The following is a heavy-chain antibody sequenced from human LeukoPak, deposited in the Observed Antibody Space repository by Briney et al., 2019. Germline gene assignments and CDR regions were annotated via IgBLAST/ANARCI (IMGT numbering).Heavy chain of an antibody. CDR2: IKSKTDGGTT. CDR1: GFTFSNAW. CDR3: TTEDSYDILTGYSLEHDY. D-gene: IGHD3-9*01. Sequence: PGGSLRLSCAASGFTFSNAWMSWVRQAPGKGLEWVGRIKSKTDGGTTDYAAPVKGRFTTSRDDSKNTLYLQMNSLKTEDTAVYYCTTEDSYDILTGYSLEHDYWGQGTLVTVSS. V-gene: IGHV3-15*01. J-gene: IGHJ4*02.